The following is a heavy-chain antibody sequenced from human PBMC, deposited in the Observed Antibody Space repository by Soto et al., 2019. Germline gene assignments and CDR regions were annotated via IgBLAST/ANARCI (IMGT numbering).Heavy chain of an antibody. CDR1: GFTFGDYA. CDR3: TRAPIEVGSGSYYIDY. J-gene: IGHJ4*02. CDR2: IRSKAYGGTT. V-gene: IGHV3-49*04. Sequence: GGSLRLSCTASGFTFGDYAMSWVRQAPGKGLEWVGFIRSKAYGGTTEYAASVKGRFTISRDDSKSIAYLQMNSLKTEDTAVYYCTRAPIEVGSGSYYIDYWGQGTLVTVSS. D-gene: IGHD1-26*01.